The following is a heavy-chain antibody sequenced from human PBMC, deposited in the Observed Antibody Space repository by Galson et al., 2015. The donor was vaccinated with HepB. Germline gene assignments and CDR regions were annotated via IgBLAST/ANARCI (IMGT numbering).Heavy chain of an antibody. CDR3: ARGFCSGTCYSGDY. Sequence: SLRLSCAVSGFTFSDHYMDWVRQAPGKGLEWVGRIRNKANSYTTEYVASVKGRFIISRDESKNSLYLQMNSLKTEDTAVYYCARGFCSGTCYSGDYWGQGTLVTVSS. V-gene: IGHV3-72*01. CDR1: GFTFSDHY. D-gene: IGHD2-15*01. CDR2: IRNKANSYTT. J-gene: IGHJ4*02.